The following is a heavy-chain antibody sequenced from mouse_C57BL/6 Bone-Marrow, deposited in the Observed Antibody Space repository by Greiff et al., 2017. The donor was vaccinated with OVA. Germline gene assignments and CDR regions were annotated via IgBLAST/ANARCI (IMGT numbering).Heavy chain of an antibody. J-gene: IGHJ1*03. CDR3: ARDADYYGSSSYWYFDV. D-gene: IGHD1-1*01. CDR1: GFTFSDFY. Sequence: EVQGVESGGGLVQSGRSLRLSCATSGFTFSDFYMEWVRQAPGKGLEWIAASRNKANDYTTEYSASVKGRFIVSRDTSQSILYLQMNALRAEDTAIYYCARDADYYGSSSYWYFDVWGTGTTVTVSS. V-gene: IGHV7-1*01. CDR2: SRNKANDYTT.